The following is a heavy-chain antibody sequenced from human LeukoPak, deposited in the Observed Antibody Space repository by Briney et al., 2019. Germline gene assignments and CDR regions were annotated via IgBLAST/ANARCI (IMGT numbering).Heavy chain of an antibody. CDR2: IIPIFGTA. CDR1: GGTFSSYA. CDR3: ARAKAAAGILEPLGY. Sequence: GASVKVSCKASGGTFSSYAISWVRQAPGQGLEWMGGIIPIFGTANYAQKFQGRVTITTDESTSTAYMELSSLRSEDTAVYYCARAKAAAGILEPLGYWGQGTLVTVSS. D-gene: IGHD6-13*01. V-gene: IGHV1-69*05. J-gene: IGHJ4*02.